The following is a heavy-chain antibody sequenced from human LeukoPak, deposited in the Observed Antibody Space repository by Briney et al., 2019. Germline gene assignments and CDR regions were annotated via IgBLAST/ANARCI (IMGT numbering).Heavy chain of an antibody. CDR1: GYSFTSYW. CDR3: ARQGTGIAVAGTYGMDV. Sequence: RGESLKISCKGSGYSFTSYWIGWVRQMPGKGLEWMGIIYPGDSDTRCSPSFQGQVTISADKSISTAYLQWSSLKASDTAMYYCARQGTGIAVAGTYGMDVWGQGTTVTVSS. J-gene: IGHJ6*02. V-gene: IGHV5-51*01. CDR2: IYPGDSDT. D-gene: IGHD6-19*01.